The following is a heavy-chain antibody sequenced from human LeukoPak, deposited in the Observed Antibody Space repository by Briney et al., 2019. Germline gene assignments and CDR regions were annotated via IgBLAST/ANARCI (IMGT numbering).Heavy chain of an antibody. CDR1: GFTFSSYW. J-gene: IGHJ5*02. V-gene: IGHV3-7*01. CDR2: IKQDGSEK. CDR3: ARGSYRQAYDWFNP. Sequence: PGGSLRLSCAASGFTFSSYWMSWVRQAPGKGLEWVANIKQDGSEKYYVDSVKGRFTISRDNAKNSLCLQMNSLRAEDTAVYYCARGSYRQAYDWFNPSGEGSLVTVSS. D-gene: IGHD3-16*02.